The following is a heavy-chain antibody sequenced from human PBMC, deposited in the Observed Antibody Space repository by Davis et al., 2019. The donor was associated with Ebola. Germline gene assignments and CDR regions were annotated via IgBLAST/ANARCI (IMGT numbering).Heavy chain of an antibody. J-gene: IGHJ5*02. CDR1: GYTFTTYD. D-gene: IGHD6-6*01. Sequence: ASVTVSCKASGYTFTTYDINWVRQATRQGLEWMGWMNPSSGNTGYAQKFQGRVTMTRNTSITTAYMELSGLNFDDTAVYYCTRGIARRQLGSWFDPWGQGTPVTVSS. CDR3: TRGIARRQLGSWFDP. CDR2: MNPSSGNT. V-gene: IGHV1-8*01.